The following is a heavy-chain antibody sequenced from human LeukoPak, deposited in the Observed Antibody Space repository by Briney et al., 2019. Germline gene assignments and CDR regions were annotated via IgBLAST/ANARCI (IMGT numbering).Heavy chain of an antibody. D-gene: IGHD6-13*01. Sequence: SGTLSLTGTVSGGSISSYYWTWLRQPPGKGLEWIGYVYYTGGTKYNPSLQSGATISVDLSKNHFSLMLNSVIAADTAVYYCARRVAVAPMYAIDIWGQGTMVTVSS. CDR2: VYYTGGT. V-gene: IGHV4-59*08. J-gene: IGHJ3*02. CDR3: ARRVAVAPMYAIDI. CDR1: GGSISSYY.